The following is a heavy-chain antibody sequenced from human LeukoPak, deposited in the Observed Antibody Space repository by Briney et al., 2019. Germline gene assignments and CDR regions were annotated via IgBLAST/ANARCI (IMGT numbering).Heavy chain of an antibody. CDR1: RATHSGYN. J-gene: IGHJ3*02. V-gene: IGHV4-4*07. CDR2: IYNSGST. CDR3: AKIRERSGNYLGAFDI. D-gene: IGHD3-22*01. Sequence: SETLSLTCTFSRATHSGYNWNWIRQPAGKGLEWIGRIYNSGSTNYNPSLKTRVIMSVDTSKNQFSLKLNSVTAADTAVYYCAKIRERSGNYLGAFDIWGQGTAVTVSS.